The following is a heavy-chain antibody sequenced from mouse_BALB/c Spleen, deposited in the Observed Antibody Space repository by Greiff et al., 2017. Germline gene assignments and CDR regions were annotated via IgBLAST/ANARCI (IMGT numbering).Heavy chain of an antibody. J-gene: IGHJ4*01. CDR3: ARQRMITTTGYAMDY. V-gene: IGHV5-6*01. D-gene: IGHD2-4*01. CDR2: ISSGGSYT. Sequence: EVQRVESGGGLVKPGGSLKLSCAASGFAFSSYGMSWVRQTPDKRLEWVATISSGGSYTYYPDSVKGRFTISRDNAKNTLYLQMSSLKSEDTAMYYCARQRMITTTGYAMDYWGQGTSVTVSS. CDR1: GFAFSSYG.